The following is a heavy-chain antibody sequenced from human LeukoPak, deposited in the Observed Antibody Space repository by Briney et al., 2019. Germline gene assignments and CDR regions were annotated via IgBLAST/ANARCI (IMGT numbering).Heavy chain of an antibody. Sequence: GSLRLSCAASGFTFDDYAMHWVRQAPGKGMEWVSLISWDGGSTYYADSVKGRFTISGDNSKNSLYLQMNSLRAEDTALYYCAKARDVGNYYYYMDVWGKGTTVTVSS. CDR3: AKARDVGNYYYYMDV. CDR2: ISWDGGST. V-gene: IGHV3-43D*03. D-gene: IGHD5-24*01. CDR1: GFTFDDYA. J-gene: IGHJ6*03.